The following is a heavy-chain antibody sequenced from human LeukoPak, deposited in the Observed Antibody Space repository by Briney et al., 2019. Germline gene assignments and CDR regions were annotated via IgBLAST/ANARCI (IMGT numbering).Heavy chain of an antibody. V-gene: IGHV4-39*01. J-gene: IGHJ4*02. CDR1: GGSISSSSYY. D-gene: IGHD5-18*01. CDR2: IYYSGST. Sequence: SETLSLTCTVSGGSISSSSYYWGWIRQPPGKGLEWIGSIYYSGSTYYNPSLKSRVTVSVDTSKNQFSLKLSSVTAADTAVYYCARQAPGYSYGYVYWGQGTLVTVSS. CDR3: ARQAPGYSYGYVY.